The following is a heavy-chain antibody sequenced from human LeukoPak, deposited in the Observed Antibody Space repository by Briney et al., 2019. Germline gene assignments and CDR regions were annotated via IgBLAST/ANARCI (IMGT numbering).Heavy chain of an antibody. CDR2: IWHDGDTT. Sequence: GTSLRLSCAASGFTFNNCGMHWVRQAPGKGLEWVAVIWHDGDTTFYADSVKGRFTISRDKSKNMLYLEMNSLRAEDTALYYCVKDSTARASNLPDYWGQGTLVTVSS. V-gene: IGHV3-33*03. CDR3: VKDSTARASNLPDY. CDR1: GFTFNNCG. J-gene: IGHJ4*02. D-gene: IGHD1-1*01.